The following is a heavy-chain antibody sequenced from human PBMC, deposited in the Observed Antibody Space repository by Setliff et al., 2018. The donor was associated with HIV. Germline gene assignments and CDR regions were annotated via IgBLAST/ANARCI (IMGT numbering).Heavy chain of an antibody. D-gene: IGHD1-26*01. Sequence: GGSLRLSCAASGFTFSIYEMNWVRQAPGKGLEWVASIKQDGSETFYVDSVKGRFTMSRDNAKNSLYLEMNSLKVEDTAVYYCARDATRGGDFDFWGQGTLVTVSS. CDR2: IKQDGSET. V-gene: IGHV3-7*01. CDR3: ARDATRGGDFDF. CDR1: GFTFSIYE. J-gene: IGHJ4*02.